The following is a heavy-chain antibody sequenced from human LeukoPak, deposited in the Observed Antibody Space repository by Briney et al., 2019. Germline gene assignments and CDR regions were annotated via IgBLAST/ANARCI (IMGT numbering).Heavy chain of an antibody. CDR2: IIPIFGTA. D-gene: IGHD3-10*01. CDR3: AVWYYGSGSYYTPPDY. V-gene: IGHV1-69*05. Sequence: SVKVSCKASGGTFSSYAISWVRQAPGQGLEWMGRIIPIFGTANYAQKFQGRVTITTDESTSTAYMELSSLRSEDTAVYYCAVWYYGSGSYYTPPDYLGQGTLVTVSS. J-gene: IGHJ4*02. CDR1: GGTFSSYA.